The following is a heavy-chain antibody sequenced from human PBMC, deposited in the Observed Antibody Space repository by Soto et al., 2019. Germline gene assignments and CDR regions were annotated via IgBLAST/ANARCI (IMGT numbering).Heavy chain of an antibody. CDR2: ISSSSSYI. CDR1: GFTFSSYS. Sequence: PGGSLRLSCAASGFTFSSYSMNWVRQAPGKGLEWVSSISSSSSYIYYADSVKGRFTISRDNAKNSLYLQMNSLRAEDTAVYYCACAGLRYSSSWYPVYYFDYWGQGTLVTVSS. CDR3: ACAGLRYSSSWYPVYYFDY. D-gene: IGHD6-13*01. J-gene: IGHJ4*02. V-gene: IGHV3-21*01.